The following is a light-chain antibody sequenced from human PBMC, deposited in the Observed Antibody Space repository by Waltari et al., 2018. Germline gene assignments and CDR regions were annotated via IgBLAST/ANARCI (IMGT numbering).Light chain of an antibody. CDR1: SSSVGGYNY. CDR3: SSYTSSTVV. V-gene: IGLV2-14*03. Sequence: QSALTQPASVSGSPGQSLTIPCTGPSSSVGGYNYVSWYQQHPGNAPNLMIYAVSNRPSGVSNRFSGSKSGNTASLTISGLQAEDEADYYCSSYTSSTVVFGGGTKLTVL. CDR2: AVS. J-gene: IGLJ2*01.